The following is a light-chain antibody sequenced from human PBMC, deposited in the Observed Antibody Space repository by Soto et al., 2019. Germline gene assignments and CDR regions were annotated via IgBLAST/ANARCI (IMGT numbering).Light chain of an antibody. V-gene: IGKV1-8*01. CDR2: AAS. CDR1: QGISSY. CDR3: QQYYTFPQT. Sequence: AIRMTQSPSSFSASTGDRVTITCRASQGISSYLAWYQQKPGKAPKLLIYAASTLQSGVPSRFSGSGSGTDFTLTISCLQSEDFATYYCQQYYTFPQTFGQGTKVELK. J-gene: IGKJ1*01.